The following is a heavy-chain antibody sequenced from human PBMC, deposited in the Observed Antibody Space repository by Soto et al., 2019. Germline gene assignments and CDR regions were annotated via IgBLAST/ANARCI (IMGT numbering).Heavy chain of an antibody. Sequence: QVQLVQSGAEVQKPGASVKVSCKASGYTFTGYYMHWVRQAPGQGLEWMGWINPNSGGTNYAQKFQGWVTMTRDTSISTAYMELSRLRSDDTAVYYCARDRGLPLKRADYYYGMDVWGQGTTVTVSS. J-gene: IGHJ6*02. V-gene: IGHV1-2*04. D-gene: IGHD4-17*01. CDR1: GYTFTGYY. CDR2: INPNSGGT. CDR3: ARDRGLPLKRADYYYGMDV.